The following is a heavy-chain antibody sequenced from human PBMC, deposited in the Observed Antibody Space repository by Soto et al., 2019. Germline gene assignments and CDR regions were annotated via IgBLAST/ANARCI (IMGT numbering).Heavy chain of an antibody. J-gene: IGHJ6*02. V-gene: IGHV1-2*02. Sequence: QVPLVQSGAEVKEPGASVQVSCKASGYTFTEYYINWVRQVPGQGLQWMGWINPSSGDTNYAERFQDRVTMTRDTSIATVYMELNRRTSDDTAVYFGARQWYLLNYFYGMDVWGQGTTVTVSS. CDR1: GYTFTEYY. D-gene: IGHD1-26*01. CDR3: ARQWYLLNYFYGMDV. CDR2: INPSSGDT.